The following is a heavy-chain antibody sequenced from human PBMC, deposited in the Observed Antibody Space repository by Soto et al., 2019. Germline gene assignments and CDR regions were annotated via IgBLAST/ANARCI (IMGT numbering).Heavy chain of an antibody. J-gene: IGHJ5*02. V-gene: IGHV1-18*01. Sequence: ASVKVSCKTSGYTFNTYGINWVRQAPGQGLELMGWISAYDGKTTYAEKFQGRVTLTTDTSTSTAYMELRSLRSDDTAVYYCARDPHEFWTSYWFDPWGQGTPVTVS. CDR2: ISAYDGKT. CDR1: GYTFNTYG. CDR3: ARDPHEFWTSYWFDP. D-gene: IGHD3-3*01.